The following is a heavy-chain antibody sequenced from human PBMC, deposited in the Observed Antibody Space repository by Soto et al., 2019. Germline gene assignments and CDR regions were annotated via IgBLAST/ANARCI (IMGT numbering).Heavy chain of an antibody. J-gene: IGHJ5*02. CDR2: TYYRSKWYN. Sequence: PSQTLSLTCAISGDSVSSNSAAWNWIRQSPSRGLEWLGRTYYRSKWYNDYAVSVKSRITINPDTSKNQFSLQLNSVTPEDTAVYYCARDLSGQRVRAIGNWFDPWGQGTLVTVSS. V-gene: IGHV6-1*01. CDR3: ARDLSGQRVRAIGNWFDP. D-gene: IGHD6-6*01. CDR1: GDSVSSNSAA.